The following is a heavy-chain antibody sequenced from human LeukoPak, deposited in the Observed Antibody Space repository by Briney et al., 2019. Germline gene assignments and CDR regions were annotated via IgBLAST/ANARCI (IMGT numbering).Heavy chain of an antibody. D-gene: IGHD3-3*01. CDR2: IYYSGST. V-gene: IGHV4-59*12. Sequence: SETLSLTCTVSGGSISSYYWSWIRQPPGKGLEWIGYIYYSGSTNYNPSLKSRVTISVDTSKNQFSLKLSSVTAADTAVYYCARDHWSGYSWFDPWGQGTLVTVSS. CDR1: GGSISSYY. CDR3: ARDHWSGYSWFDP. J-gene: IGHJ5*02.